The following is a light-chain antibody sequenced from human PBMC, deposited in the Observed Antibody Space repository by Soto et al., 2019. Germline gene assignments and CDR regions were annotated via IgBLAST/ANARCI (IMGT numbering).Light chain of an antibody. J-gene: IGKJ5*01. CDR2: AAS. Sequence: EIVLTQSPATLSVSPLERDGLXWTASQSFSNSLAWYQQKPGQAPRLLIYAASTRTTGIPARFSGSGSGTEFTLTITSLQSEDHAVYYCQQYHNWPPITFGQGTRLEIK. CDR1: QSFSNS. V-gene: IGKV3D-15*01. CDR3: QQYHNWPPIT.